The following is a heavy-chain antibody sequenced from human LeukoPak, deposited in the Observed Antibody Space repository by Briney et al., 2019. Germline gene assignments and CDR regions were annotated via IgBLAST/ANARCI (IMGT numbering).Heavy chain of an antibody. CDR3: ARDSGSGSYLDGYYYYGMDV. J-gene: IGHJ6*02. V-gene: IGHV3-66*01. CDR2: IYSGGST. CDR1: GFTVSSNY. Sequence: GGSLRLSCAASGFTVSSNYMSWVRQAPGKGLERVSVIYSGGSTYYADSVKGRFTISRDNSKNTLYLQMNSLRAEDTAVYYCARDSGSGSYLDGYYYYGMDVWGQGTTVTVSS. D-gene: IGHD3-10*01.